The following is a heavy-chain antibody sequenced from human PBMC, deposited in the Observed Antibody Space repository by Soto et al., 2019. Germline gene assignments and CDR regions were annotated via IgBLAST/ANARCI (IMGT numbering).Heavy chain of an antibody. CDR1: GYTLTELS. CDR2: FDPEDGET. Sequence: ASVKVSCKVSGYTLTELSMHWVRQAPGKGLEWMGGFDPEDGETIYAQKFQGRVTMTEDTSTDTAYMELSSLRSEDTAVYYCATVDKITMVRGVIRFDYWGQGTLVTVSS. D-gene: IGHD3-10*01. J-gene: IGHJ4*02. CDR3: ATVDKITMVRGVIRFDY. V-gene: IGHV1-24*01.